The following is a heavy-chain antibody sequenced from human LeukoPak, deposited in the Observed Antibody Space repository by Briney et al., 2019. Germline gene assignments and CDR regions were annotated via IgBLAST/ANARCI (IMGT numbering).Heavy chain of an antibody. J-gene: IGHJ5*02. V-gene: IGHV4-4*07. CDR3: ARGGYYGSGNDFRFDP. CDR1: GGSIRSYY. D-gene: IGHD3-10*01. Sequence: SETLSLTCTVSGGSIRSYYWSWIRQPAEMGLEWIGRIYISGSTNYNPSLKSRVSMSLDTSTNQFSLKLSSVTAADTAVYYCARGGYYGSGNDFRFDPWGQGTLVTVSS. CDR2: IYISGST.